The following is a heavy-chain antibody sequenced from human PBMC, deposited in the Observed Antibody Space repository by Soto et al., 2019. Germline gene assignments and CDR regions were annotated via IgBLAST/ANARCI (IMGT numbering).Heavy chain of an antibody. CDR3: AKDRRGVIDP. V-gene: IGHV3-23*01. CDR1: GFTFSSYD. CDR2: ISGSGLST. J-gene: IGHJ5*02. Sequence: PWGSLRLSCAASGFTFSSYDIIWFRQAPCKGLGWVSAISGSGLSTYYADSVKGRFTISRDNSKNTLYLQMNSLTAEDTAVYYCAKDRRGVIDPWGQGTLVTVSS. D-gene: IGHD2-21*01.